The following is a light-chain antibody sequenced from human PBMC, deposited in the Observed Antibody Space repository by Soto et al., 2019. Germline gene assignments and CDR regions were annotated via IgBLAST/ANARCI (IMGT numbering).Light chain of an antibody. J-gene: IGKJ2*01. Sequence: EIVMTQSPATLSVSPGERATLSCRASQSVSRNLAWYQQKPGQAPRLLIYAASTRATGIPARFSGSGSGTEFTLPISSLQSEDFAVYYCQQYNNWPYTFGQGTKLEIK. CDR2: AAS. CDR3: QQYNNWPYT. V-gene: IGKV3-15*01. CDR1: QSVSRN.